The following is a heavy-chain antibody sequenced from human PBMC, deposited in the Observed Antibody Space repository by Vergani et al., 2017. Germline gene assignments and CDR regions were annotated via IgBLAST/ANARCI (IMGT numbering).Heavy chain of an antibody. CDR2: IKQDGSEK. Sequence: EVQLVESGGGLVQPGGSLRLSCAASGFTFSSYWMSWVRQAPGKGLEWVANIKQDGSEKYYVDSVKGRFTISRDNAKNSLYLQMNSLRAGDTAVYYCARETIRSGYYPGYYFDYWGQGTLVTVSS. V-gene: IGHV3-7*03. J-gene: IGHJ4*02. CDR3: ARETIRSGYYPGYYFDY. D-gene: IGHD3-3*01. CDR1: GFTFSSYW.